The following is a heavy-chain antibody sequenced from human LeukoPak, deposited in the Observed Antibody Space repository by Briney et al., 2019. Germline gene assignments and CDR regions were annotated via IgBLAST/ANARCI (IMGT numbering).Heavy chain of an antibody. CDR3: ARASEGYSFDY. CDR2: IVSTSNYI. V-gene: IGHV3-21*01. CDR1: GFIFSANS. Sequence: GGSLRLSCAASGFIFSANSMNWVRQSPGKGLEWVSSIVSTSNYIYYAESVKGRFTISRDNAKNSLYLQMNNLRAEDTAVYFCARASEGYSFDYWGQGTLVTVSS. J-gene: IGHJ4*02.